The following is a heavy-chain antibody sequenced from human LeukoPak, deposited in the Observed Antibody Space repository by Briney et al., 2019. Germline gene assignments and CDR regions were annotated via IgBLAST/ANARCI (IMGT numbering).Heavy chain of an antibody. J-gene: IGHJ6*02. CDR3: AKGRTTVTTNNYYGMDV. V-gene: IGHV3-53*01. D-gene: IGHD4-11*01. Sequence: PGGSLRLSCAVSGFTVRDYYISLVRQAPGKGLEWGSVIYSGGKTYYADSVKGSFTISRDNSKNTLYLQMNSLRAEDTAVYYCAKGRTTVTTNNYYGMDVWGQGTTVTVSS. CDR1: GFTVRDYY. CDR2: IYSGGKT.